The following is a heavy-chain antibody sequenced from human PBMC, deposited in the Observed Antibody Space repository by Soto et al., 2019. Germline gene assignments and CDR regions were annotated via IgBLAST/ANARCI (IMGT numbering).Heavy chain of an antibody. D-gene: IGHD4-4*01. Sequence: EVQLVESGGDLVQPGGSLRLSCAASGFNFSAYWMSWVRQAPGKGLEWVANINQDGDAKNYVDSVKGRFTISRDNAKNSLYLPMNSLRAEDTAMYYCASTRLHDYWGPGALVDVSS. CDR2: INQDGDAK. V-gene: IGHV3-7*01. CDR3: ASTRLHDY. CDR1: GFNFSAYW. J-gene: IGHJ4*02.